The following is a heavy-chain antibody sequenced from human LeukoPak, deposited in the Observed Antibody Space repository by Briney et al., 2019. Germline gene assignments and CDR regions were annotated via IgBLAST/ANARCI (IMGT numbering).Heavy chain of an antibody. CDR1: GFTVGSIH. CDR2: TYTGGNS. CDR3: ARGGRGSAAVVAPRSFDI. J-gene: IGHJ3*02. Sequence: PGGSLRLSCAASGFTVGSIHMVWVRQAPGKGLEWVSVTYTGGNSYYADSVKGRFIISRDISKNTLYLQMNSLRAEDSALYYCARGGRGSAAVVAPRSFDIWGQGTMVTVSS. D-gene: IGHD3-22*01. V-gene: IGHV3-53*01.